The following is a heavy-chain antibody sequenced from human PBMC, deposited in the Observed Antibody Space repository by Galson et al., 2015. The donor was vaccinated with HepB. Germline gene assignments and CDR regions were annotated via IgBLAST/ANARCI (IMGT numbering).Heavy chain of an antibody. CDR1: EFSFSDYG. CDR2: ISGSGGTT. V-gene: IGHV3-23*01. D-gene: IGHD3-3*01. J-gene: IGHJ4*02. Sequence: SLRLSCAASEFSFSDYGMSWVRQAPGKGLEWVSAISGSGGTTDYAESVRGRFTISRDNSKKILFLQMKSLSPEDTAVYYCAKADFDFWGGYRTFSYFDYWGQGALVTVSS. CDR3: AKADFDFWGGYRTFSYFDY.